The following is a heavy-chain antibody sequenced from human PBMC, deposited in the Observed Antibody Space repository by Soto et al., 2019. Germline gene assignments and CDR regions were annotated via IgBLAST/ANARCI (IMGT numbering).Heavy chain of an antibody. D-gene: IGHD3-10*01. J-gene: IGHJ6*02. CDR3: ARGTCDVVRPGIYYGMDV. Sequence: QVQLVQSGAEVKKPGSSVKVSCKASGGTFSSYAISWVRQAPGQGLEWMGGIIPIFGTANYAQKFQGRVTITADESTSTAYMELSSLRSEDTAVYYCARGTCDVVRPGIYYGMDVWGQGTTVTVSS. CDR1: GGTFSSYA. CDR2: IIPIFGTA. V-gene: IGHV1-69*12.